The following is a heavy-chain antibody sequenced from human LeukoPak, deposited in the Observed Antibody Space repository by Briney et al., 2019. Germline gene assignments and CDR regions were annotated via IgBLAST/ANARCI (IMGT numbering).Heavy chain of an antibody. J-gene: IGHJ4*02. Sequence: SETLSLTCAVYGGSFSGYYWSWIHQPPGKGLEWIGEINHSGSTNYNPSLKSRVTISVDTSKNQFSLKLSSVTAADTAVYYCARVLDIAAAGIPTHFDYWGQGTLVTVSS. CDR1: GGSFSGYY. CDR3: ARVLDIAAAGIPTHFDY. CDR2: INHSGST. D-gene: IGHD6-13*01. V-gene: IGHV4-34*01.